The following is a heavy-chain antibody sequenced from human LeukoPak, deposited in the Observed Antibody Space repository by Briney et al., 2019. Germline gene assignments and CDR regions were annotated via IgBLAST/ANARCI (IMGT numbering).Heavy chain of an antibody. CDR3: ARGTGYCSSTSCYTPLDYYYYMDV. J-gene: IGHJ6*03. CDR2: IIPILGIA. Sequence: GASVKVSCKASGGTFSSYTISWVRQAPGQGLEWMGRIIPILGIANYAQKFQGRVTITADKSTSTAYMELSSLRSEDTAVYYCARGTGYCSSTSCYTPLDYYYYMDVWGKGTTVTVSS. D-gene: IGHD2-2*02. V-gene: IGHV1-69*02. CDR1: GGTFSSYT.